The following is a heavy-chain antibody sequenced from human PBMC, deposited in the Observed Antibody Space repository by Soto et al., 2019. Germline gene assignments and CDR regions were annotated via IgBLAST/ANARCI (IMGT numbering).Heavy chain of an antibody. CDR1: GFTFSSYE. CDR2: INTSGGTI. J-gene: IGHJ5*02. D-gene: IGHD2-15*01. Sequence: EVQLVESGGGLVQPGGSLRLSCVASGFTFSSYEMNWVRQAPGKGLEWVACINTSGGTIYYADSVKGRFTISRDNAKNSLYLQMNSLRAEDTAVYYCARDGIVKGFDPWGQGTLVTVSS. V-gene: IGHV3-48*03. CDR3: ARDGIVKGFDP.